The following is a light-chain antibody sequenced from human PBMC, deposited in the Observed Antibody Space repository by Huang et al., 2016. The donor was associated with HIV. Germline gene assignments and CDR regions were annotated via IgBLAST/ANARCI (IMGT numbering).Light chain of an antibody. CDR1: RSVDIY. Sequence: EVVLTQSPDTLSLSPGETATLSCRASRSVDIYLAWYQHRPGQAPRLLIYDASNRATGVPGRVSGSGSGTDFTLTISNLEPEDFAVYYCQQRTNWPKLTFGGGTKVEIK. J-gene: IGKJ4*01. CDR2: DAS. CDR3: QQRTNWPKLT. V-gene: IGKV3-11*01.